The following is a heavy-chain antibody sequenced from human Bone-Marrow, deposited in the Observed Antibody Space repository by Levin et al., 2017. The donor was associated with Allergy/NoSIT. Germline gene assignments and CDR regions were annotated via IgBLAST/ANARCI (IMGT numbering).Heavy chain of an antibody. D-gene: IGHD1-26*01. Sequence: SQTLSLPCTVSGGSISSSSYYWGWIRRPPGKGLEWIASIYYSGTTYYNPSLKSRVTISVDTSKNQFSLKLSSVAAADSAVYYCARADIVGANPRVGWFDPWGQGTLVTVSS. CDR1: GGSISSSSYY. J-gene: IGHJ5*02. CDR2: IYYSGTT. V-gene: IGHV4-39*07. CDR3: ARADIVGANPRVGWFDP.